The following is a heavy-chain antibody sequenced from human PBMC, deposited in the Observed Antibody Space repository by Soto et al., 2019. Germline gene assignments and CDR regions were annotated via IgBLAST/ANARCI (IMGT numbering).Heavy chain of an antibody. CDR2: ISSDGNNQ. Sequence: QVQLVESGGGVVQPGTSLRLSCAASGFTSSSFVIHWVRQAPGKGLEWLAVISSDGNNQYYADSVKGRFTISRDNSKRTVYLQVNSLRAEDTAVYFCAKERGVLDAFDMWGQGTMVTVS. CDR1: GFTSSSFV. V-gene: IGHV3-30*18. D-gene: IGHD3-10*01. J-gene: IGHJ3*02. CDR3: AKERGVLDAFDM.